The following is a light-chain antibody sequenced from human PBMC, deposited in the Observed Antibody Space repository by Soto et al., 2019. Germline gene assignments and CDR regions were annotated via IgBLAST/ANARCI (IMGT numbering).Light chain of an antibody. J-gene: IGLJ3*02. V-gene: IGLV2-23*01. CDR3: CSYAGNGAWV. CDR2: EGN. Sequence: QSALTQPASVSGSPGQSITISCTGSVSDVGTFGPVSWYQQHPGQVPKLIIYEGNRRPSGVSGRFSGSKSGNTASLTISGLQAEDEADYYCCSYAGNGAWVFGGGTKVTVL. CDR1: VSDVGTFGP.